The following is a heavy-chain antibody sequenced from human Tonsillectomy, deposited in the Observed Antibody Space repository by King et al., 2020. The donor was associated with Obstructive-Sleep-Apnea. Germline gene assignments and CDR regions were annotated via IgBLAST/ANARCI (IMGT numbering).Heavy chain of an antibody. V-gene: IGHV1-8*01. Sequence: QLVQSGTEVKKPGASVKVSCKASGYTFTGYDINWVRQATGQGLEWMGWVNTYSGNTGYAQKFQGRVTMTRNTSISTAYMELSSLRSEDAAVYYCAGRVGQYGSGSYWPYWGQGTLVTVSS. CDR3: AGRVGQYGSGSYWPY. CDR2: VNTYSGNT. J-gene: IGHJ4*02. D-gene: IGHD3-10*01. CDR1: GYTFTGYD.